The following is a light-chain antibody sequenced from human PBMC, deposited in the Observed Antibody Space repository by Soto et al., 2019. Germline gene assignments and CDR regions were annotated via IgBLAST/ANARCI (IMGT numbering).Light chain of an antibody. J-gene: IGKJ1*01. CDR3: QKYNSARRT. CDR2: AAS. Sequence: DIQMTQSPSSLSASVGDRVTITCRASQGISNYLAWYQQKPGKVPKLLISAASTLQSGVPSRFSGSGSGTDFTLNISSLQPEDFGTYYCQKYNSARRTFGKVTKVEIK. V-gene: IGKV1-27*01. CDR1: QGISNY.